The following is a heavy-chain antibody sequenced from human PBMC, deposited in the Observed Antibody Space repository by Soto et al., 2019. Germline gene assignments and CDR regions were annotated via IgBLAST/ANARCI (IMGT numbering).Heavy chain of an antibody. CDR2: IGAGGGST. CDR1: GFTFSSYA. Sequence: PGGSLRLSCAACGFTFSSYAMSWVRQAPGKGREWVSAIGAGGGSTYYADSVKGRFTISRDNSKNKLYLQMNSLRAEDTAVYYCAKVTAATPRNYYYYGMDVWGQGTTVTVSS. J-gene: IGHJ6*02. V-gene: IGHV3-23*01. D-gene: IGHD2-15*01. CDR3: AKVTAATPRNYYYYGMDV.